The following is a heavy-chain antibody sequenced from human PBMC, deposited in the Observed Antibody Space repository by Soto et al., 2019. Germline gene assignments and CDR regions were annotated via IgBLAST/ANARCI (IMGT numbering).Heavy chain of an antibody. D-gene: IGHD6-13*01. CDR1: GYSFTSYW. Sequence: PGESLKISCKGSGYSFTSYWISWVRQMPGKGLEWMGRIDPSDSYTNYSPSFQGHVTISADKSISTAYLQWSSLKTSDTAMYYCARTGIAAAGSDYWGQGTLVTVSS. CDR2: IDPSDSYT. V-gene: IGHV5-10-1*01. CDR3: ARTGIAAAGSDY. J-gene: IGHJ4*02.